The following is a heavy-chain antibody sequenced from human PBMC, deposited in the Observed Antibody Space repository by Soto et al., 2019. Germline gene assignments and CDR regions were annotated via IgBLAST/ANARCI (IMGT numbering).Heavy chain of an antibody. J-gene: IGHJ4*02. V-gene: IGHV3-21*01. CDR1: GFTFSTYN. CDR3: ARGVDCSGGRCVLDY. CDR2: ISGGSGYI. D-gene: IGHD2-15*01. Sequence: EVQLVESGGDLVQPGGSLRLSCAASGFTFSTYNMNWVRQAPGKGLEWVSYISGGSGYIYSADSVKGRFTISRDNANNSLDLQMNSLRVEDTAVYYGARGVDCSGGRCVLDYWGQGTLVTVSS.